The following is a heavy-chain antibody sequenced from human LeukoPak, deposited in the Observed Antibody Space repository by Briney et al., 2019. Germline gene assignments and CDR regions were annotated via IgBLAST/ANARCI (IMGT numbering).Heavy chain of an antibody. V-gene: IGHV1-18*01. CDR3: ARVYLYTTGWSAAYYYFMDV. D-gene: IGHD3-16*02. Sequence: ASVKVSCKASTYISSDFGISWVRLAPGGGLEWMGWVSGDNGQTNYGHKFYGRVTMTMETSANTASMELRGLRSDDTAIYYCARVYLYTTGWSAAYYYFMDVWGKGTTVIVSS. CDR2: VSGDNGQT. CDR1: TYISSDFG. J-gene: IGHJ6*03.